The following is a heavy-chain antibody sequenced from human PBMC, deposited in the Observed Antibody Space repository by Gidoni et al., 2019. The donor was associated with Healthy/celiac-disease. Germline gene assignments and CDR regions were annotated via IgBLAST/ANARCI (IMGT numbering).Heavy chain of an antibody. Sequence: QVTLRESGPALVKPTQTRTLTCTFSGFSLSTSGMCVSWLRQPPGKALEWLALIDWDDDKYYSTSLKTRLTISKDTSKTQVVLTMTNMDPVDTATYYCARINSYGSDYYGMDVWGQGTTVTVSS. CDR2: IDWDDDK. CDR1: GFSLSTSGMC. CDR3: ARINSYGSDYYGMDV. J-gene: IGHJ6*02. D-gene: IGHD5-18*01. V-gene: IGHV2-70*01.